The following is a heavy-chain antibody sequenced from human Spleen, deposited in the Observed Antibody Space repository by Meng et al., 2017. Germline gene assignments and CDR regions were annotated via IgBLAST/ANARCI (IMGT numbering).Heavy chain of an antibody. Sequence: GQGVEPGGGGGTPGRSLRLSCAASGFTFSGYGMHWVRQAPGKGLEWVAMIWFDGSNKYFADSVKGRFSISRDNSKNTVYLQMNSLRAEDTAIYYCARHDWFDPWGQGTLVTVSS. CDR3: ARHDWFDP. J-gene: IGHJ5*02. V-gene: IGHV3-33*01. CDR1: GFTFSGYG. CDR2: IWFDGSNK.